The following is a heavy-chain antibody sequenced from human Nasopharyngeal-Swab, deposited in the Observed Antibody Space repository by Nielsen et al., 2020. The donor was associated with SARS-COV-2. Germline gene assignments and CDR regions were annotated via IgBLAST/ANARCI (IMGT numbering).Heavy chain of an antibody. CDR3: AGGAQRSDWV. CDR2: TYYRSTWNN. J-gene: IGHJ4*02. Sequence: SCAISGDSVSNDRAAWSWIRQSPSRGLEWLGRTYYRSTWNNDYAVSVKSRIIINPDTSKNQFSLQLNSVTPEDTAVYYCAGGAQRSDWVWGQGTLVTVS. D-gene: IGHD2-21*02. V-gene: IGHV6-1*01. CDR1: GDSVSNDRAA.